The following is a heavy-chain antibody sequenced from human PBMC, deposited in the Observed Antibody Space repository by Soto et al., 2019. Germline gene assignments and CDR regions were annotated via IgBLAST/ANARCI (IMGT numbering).Heavy chain of an antibody. Sequence: QVQLVQSGAEVKKPGSSVKVSCKASGGTFSSYAISWVRQAPGQGLEWMGGIIPIFGTANYAQQFQGRVTITADESTSTAYVERSSLSSEDTAVYYCARDVRSAAAGTANDWFDPWGQGTLVTVSS. CDR3: ARDVRSAAAGTANDWFDP. J-gene: IGHJ5*02. CDR1: GGTFSSYA. CDR2: IIPIFGTA. D-gene: IGHD6-13*01. V-gene: IGHV1-69*12.